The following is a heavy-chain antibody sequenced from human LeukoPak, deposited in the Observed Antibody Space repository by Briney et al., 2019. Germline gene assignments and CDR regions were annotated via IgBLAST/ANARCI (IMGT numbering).Heavy chain of an antibody. CDR1: GGSISSGDYY. V-gene: IGHV4-30-4*01. Sequence: SQTLSLTCTVSGGSISSGDYYWSWIRQPPGKGLEWIGYTYYSGSTYYNPSLKSRVTISVDTSKNQFSLKLSSVTAADTAVYYCASASYYDRGFVDYWGQGTLVTVSS. D-gene: IGHD3-22*01. J-gene: IGHJ4*02. CDR3: ASASYYDRGFVDY. CDR2: TYYSGST.